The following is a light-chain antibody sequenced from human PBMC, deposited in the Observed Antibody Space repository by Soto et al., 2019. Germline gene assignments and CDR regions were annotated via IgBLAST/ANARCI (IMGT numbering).Light chain of an antibody. J-gene: IGKJ5*01. CDR1: QSVGSN. V-gene: IGKV3D-15*01. Sequence: EIVMTQSPVTLSVSPGESATLSCRASQSVGSNLAWYQQRPGQAPRRLIYGASTRATGIPVRFSGSGSGTEFTLTISGLQSEDFGVYLCQQYNNRPPITFGQGTRWRL. CDR3: QQYNNRPPIT. CDR2: GAS.